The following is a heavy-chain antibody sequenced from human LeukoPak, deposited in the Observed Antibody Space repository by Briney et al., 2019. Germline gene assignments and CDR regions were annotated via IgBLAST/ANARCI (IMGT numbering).Heavy chain of an antibody. CDR1: GYTFTNYA. V-gene: IGHV1-3*01. CDR2: INPGNGDT. J-gene: IGHJ3*02. D-gene: IGHD2-2*01. Sequence: ASVRVSCKGSGYTFTNYAVHWVRQAPGQRLEWLGWINPGNGDTKYSQNFQGRVTVTSDTSAATAYVELNSLTSEDTAVYYCARDQRRYCSSTSCSGTAFDIWGQGTMVTVSS. CDR3: ARDQRRYCSSTSCSGTAFDI.